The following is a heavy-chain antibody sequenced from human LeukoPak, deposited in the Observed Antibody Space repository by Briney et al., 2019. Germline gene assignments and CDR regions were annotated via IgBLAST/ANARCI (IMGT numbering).Heavy chain of an antibody. Sequence: PSETLSLTCTVSGGSISSSSYYWGWIRQPPGKGLEWIGSIYYSGSTYYNPSLKSRVTISVDKSKNQFSLKLSSVTAADTAVYYCARGGLITIFGVVTLFDYWGQGTLVTVSS. J-gene: IGHJ4*02. CDR3: ARGGLITIFGVVTLFDY. V-gene: IGHV4-39*07. D-gene: IGHD3-3*01. CDR1: GGSISSSSYY. CDR2: IYYSGST.